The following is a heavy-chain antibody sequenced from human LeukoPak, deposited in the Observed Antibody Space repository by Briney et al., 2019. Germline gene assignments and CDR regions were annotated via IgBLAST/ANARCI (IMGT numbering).Heavy chain of an antibody. CDR3: ARVLGATGSSDY. D-gene: IGHD1-14*01. J-gene: IGHJ4*02. V-gene: IGHV4-59*01. Sequence: PSETLSLTCTVSGGSISSDYWSWIRQPPGKGLEWIGYIYYIGSTNYNPSLKSRITISVDTSKSHFSLKLSSVTAAVTAVYYCARVLGATGSSDYWGQGTLVTVSS. CDR1: GGSISSDY. CDR2: IYYIGST.